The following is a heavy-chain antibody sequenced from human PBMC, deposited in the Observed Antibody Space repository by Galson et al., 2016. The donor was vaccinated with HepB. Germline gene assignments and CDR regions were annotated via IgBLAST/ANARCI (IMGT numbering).Heavy chain of an antibody. CDR1: GFKFDIYW. J-gene: IGHJ4*02. V-gene: IGHV3-7*03. D-gene: IGHD6-19*01. Sequence: SLRLSCAASGFKFDIYWMSWVRQAPGKGLEWVADIGQDGSQKYNVDSVKGRFTISRDNAKNSVYLQMRSLRAEDTAVFYCAKLTSDWYEDYWGQGTLVTVSS. CDR2: IGQDGSQK. CDR3: AKLTSDWYEDY.